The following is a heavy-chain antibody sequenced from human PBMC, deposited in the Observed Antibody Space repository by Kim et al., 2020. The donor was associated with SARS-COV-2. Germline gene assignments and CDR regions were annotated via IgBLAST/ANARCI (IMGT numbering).Heavy chain of an antibody. CDR1: GGSFSGYY. Sequence: SETLSLTCAVYGGSFSGYYWSWIRQPPGKGLEWIGEINHSGSTNYNPSLKSRVTISVDTSKNQFSLKLSSVTAADTAVYYCARGRGAAAGTHFDYWGQGTLVTVSS. CDR2: INHSGST. CDR3: ARGRGAAAGTHFDY. D-gene: IGHD6-13*01. J-gene: IGHJ4*02. V-gene: IGHV4-34*01.